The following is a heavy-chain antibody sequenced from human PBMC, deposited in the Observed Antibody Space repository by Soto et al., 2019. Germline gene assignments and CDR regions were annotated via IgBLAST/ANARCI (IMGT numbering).Heavy chain of an antibody. V-gene: IGHV1-18*01. J-gene: IGHJ4*02. CDR2: VSAYNGNT. Sequence: QVQLVQSGAEVKKPGASMKVSCKASGFTFTSYGISWVRQAPGQGLEWMGWVSAYNGNTHYAQKLQGRVTMTTDTTTTTAYMELRSLRSDATAVYYCSRGGSSWQPHEDYWGQGTLVTVSS. D-gene: IGHD6-13*01. CDR1: GFTFTSYG. CDR3: SRGGSSWQPHEDY.